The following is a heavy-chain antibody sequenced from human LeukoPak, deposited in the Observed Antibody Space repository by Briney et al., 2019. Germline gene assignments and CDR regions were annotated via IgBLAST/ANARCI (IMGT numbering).Heavy chain of an antibody. D-gene: IGHD3-10*01. CDR1: GYTFTGYY. V-gene: IGHV1-2*04. CDR3: ARAGGILWSPFDP. CDR2: INPNSGGT. Sequence: ASVKVSCKASGYTFTGYYMHWVRQAPGQGLEWMGWINPNSGGTNYAQKFQGWVTMTRDTSISTAYMELSRLRSDDTAVYYCARAGGILWSPFDPWGQGTLVTVSS. J-gene: IGHJ5*02.